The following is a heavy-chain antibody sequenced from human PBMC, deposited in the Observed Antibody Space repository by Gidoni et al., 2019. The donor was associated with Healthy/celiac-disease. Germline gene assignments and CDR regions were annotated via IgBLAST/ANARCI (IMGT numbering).Heavy chain of an antibody. Sequence: QVQLVQSGAEVKKPGSSVKVSCKASGGTFSSYAISWVRQAPGQGLEWMGGIIPIFGTANYAQKFQGRVTSTADESTSTAYMELSSLRSEDTAGYYCARDMRGVDTAMVYFDYWGQGTLVTVSS. CDR2: IIPIFGTA. J-gene: IGHJ4*02. V-gene: IGHV1-69*01. D-gene: IGHD5-18*01. CDR1: GGTFSSYA. CDR3: ARDMRGVDTAMVYFDY.